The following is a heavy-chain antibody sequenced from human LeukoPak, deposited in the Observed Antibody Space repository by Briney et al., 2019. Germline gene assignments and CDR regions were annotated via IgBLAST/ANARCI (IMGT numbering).Heavy chain of an antibody. J-gene: IGHJ1*01. D-gene: IGHD3-3*01. Sequence: SVKVSCKASGGTFGSYAISWVRQAPGQGLEWMGGIIPIFGTANYAQKFQGRVTITTDESTSTAYMELSSLRSEDTAVYYCARGPAMYYDFWSGYKDTEYFQHWGQGTLVTVSS. CDR2: IIPIFGTA. CDR1: GGTFGSYA. CDR3: ARGPAMYYDFWSGYKDTEYFQH. V-gene: IGHV1-69*05.